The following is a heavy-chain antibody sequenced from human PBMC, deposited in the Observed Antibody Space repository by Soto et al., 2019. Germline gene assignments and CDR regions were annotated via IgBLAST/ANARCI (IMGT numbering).Heavy chain of an antibody. V-gene: IGHV3-74*01. Sequence: EVQLVESGGGLVQPGGSLRLSCVASGFTFSSDWMHWVRQGAGKGLVWVSRINMDGSVTNYADSVKGRFTISRDNAKNTVDLQMNRLRVEDTAVYYCARGPRGVYGNDYWGQGALVTVSS. CDR1: GFTFSSDW. D-gene: IGHD2-8*02. J-gene: IGHJ4*02. CDR2: INMDGSVT. CDR3: ARGPRGVYGNDY.